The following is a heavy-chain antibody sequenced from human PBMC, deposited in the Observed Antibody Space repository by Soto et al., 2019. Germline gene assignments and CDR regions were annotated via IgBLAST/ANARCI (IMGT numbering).Heavy chain of an antibody. CDR3: ARQHGLSYYWFDL. J-gene: IGHJ5*01. V-gene: IGHV5-51*01. CDR2: IYPRDSDV. D-gene: IGHD3-10*01. CDR1: GYNFPGLW. Sequence: GESLKISCQASGYNFPGLWIAWVRQMPGQGLELRGMIYPRDSDVRYRPSFQGQVTISVDKSIQTTYLQWNSLKASDTAMYFCARQHGLSYYWFDLWGQGTRVTVSS.